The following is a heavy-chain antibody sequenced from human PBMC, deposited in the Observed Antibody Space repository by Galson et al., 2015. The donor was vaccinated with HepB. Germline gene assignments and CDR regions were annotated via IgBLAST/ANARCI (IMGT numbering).Heavy chain of an antibody. Sequence: SLRLSCAASGFSFSKNAMHWVRQAPGKGLEWVSLTYSGGGTFFADSVKGRFTISRDNSKNTLYLQMNSLRAEDTAVYYCARSPRTAAGPYFDYWDQGALVAVSS. CDR2: TYSGGGT. D-gene: IGHD6-13*01. J-gene: IGHJ4*02. CDR3: ARSPRTAAGPYFDY. V-gene: IGHV3-53*01. CDR1: GFSFSKNA.